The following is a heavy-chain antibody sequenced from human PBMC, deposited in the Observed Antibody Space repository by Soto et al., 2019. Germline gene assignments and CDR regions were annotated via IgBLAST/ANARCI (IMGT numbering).Heavy chain of an antibody. Sequence: GGSLRLSCAASGFTFSSYWMHWVRQAPGKGLVWVSRINSDGSSTSYADSVKGRFTISRDNAKNTLYLQMNSLRAEDTAVYYCARVTPSRIVGATPMFQLDYWGQGTLVTVSS. CDR3: ARVTPSRIVGATPMFQLDY. CDR2: INSDGSST. CDR1: GFTFSSYW. D-gene: IGHD1-26*01. V-gene: IGHV3-74*01. J-gene: IGHJ4*02.